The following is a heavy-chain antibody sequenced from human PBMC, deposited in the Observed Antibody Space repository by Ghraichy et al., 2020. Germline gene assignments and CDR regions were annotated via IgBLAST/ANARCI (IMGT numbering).Heavy chain of an antibody. CDR2: ISENSGNT. V-gene: IGHV3-23*01. CDR3: AKDHGSKWLRAFDY. D-gene: IGHD5-18*01. J-gene: IGHJ4*02. Sequence: ETLSLTCAASGFTFSSYAMSWVRQAPGKGLEWVSAISENSGNTYYADSVKGRCTISRDNSENTLFLQMNGLRAEDTAVYYCAKDHGSKWLRAFDYWGQGALVTVSS. CDR1: GFTFSSYA.